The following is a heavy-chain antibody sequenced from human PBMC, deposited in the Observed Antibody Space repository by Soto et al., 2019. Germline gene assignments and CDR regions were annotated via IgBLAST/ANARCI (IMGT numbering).Heavy chain of an antibody. V-gene: IGHV1-69*01. J-gene: IGHJ6*02. CDR2: IIPIFGTA. Sequence: QVQLVQSGAEVKKPGSSVKVSCKASGGTFSSYAISWVRQAPGQGLEWMGGIIPIFGTANYAQKFQGRVTITADESTSTAYMELRRLRSEDTAVYYCARRSEQQPTIGSIAVAGKRYYYYYGMDVWGQGTTVTVSS. CDR3: ARRSEQQPTIGSIAVAGKRYYYYYGMDV. CDR1: GGTFSSYA. D-gene: IGHD6-19*01.